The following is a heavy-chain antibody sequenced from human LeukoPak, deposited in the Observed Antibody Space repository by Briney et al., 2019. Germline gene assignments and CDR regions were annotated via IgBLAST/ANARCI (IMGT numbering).Heavy chain of an antibody. CDR1: GFTFSSYT. Sequence: GGSLRLSCAASGFTFSSYTMHWVRQTPGKGLEWVAVISYDGSNKYYADSVKGRFTVSRDNSKNMLYLQMNSLRAEDTAVYYCAYYHVNEEPPTFWGQGTLVTVSS. V-gene: IGHV3-30*04. CDR2: ISYDGSNK. D-gene: IGHD1-1*01. J-gene: IGHJ4*02. CDR3: AYYHVNEEPPTF.